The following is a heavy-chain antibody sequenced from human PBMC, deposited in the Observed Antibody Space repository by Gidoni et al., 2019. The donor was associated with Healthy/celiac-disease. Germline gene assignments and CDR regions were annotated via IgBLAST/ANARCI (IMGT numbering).Heavy chain of an antibody. V-gene: IGHV3-30-3*01. CDR2: ISYDGSNK. J-gene: IGHJ4*02. D-gene: IGHD3-22*01. CDR1: RCPLGSSA. CDR3: ARDSKWLLLFYFDY. Sequence: QGQLVESGGGVLPAGRSPTISCAASRCPLGSSAMHWGRQAPGKGLEWVAVISYDGSNKYYADSVKGRFTISRDNSKNTLYLQMNSLRAEDTAVYYCARDSKWLLLFYFDYWGQGTLVTVSS.